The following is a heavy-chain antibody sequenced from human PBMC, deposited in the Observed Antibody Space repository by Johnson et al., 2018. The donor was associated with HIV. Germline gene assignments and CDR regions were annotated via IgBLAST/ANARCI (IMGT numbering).Heavy chain of an antibody. CDR3: AREIGWSGEIIDAFDI. J-gene: IGHJ3*02. D-gene: IGHD3-10*01. Sequence: VQLVESGGGVVQPGRSLRLSCAASGLTVSSNYMSWVRQAPVMGLEWVSVIYSGGSTYYADSVKGRFTISRDNSKNSLYLQMNSLRAEDTAVYYCAREIGWSGEIIDAFDIWGQGTIVTVSS. V-gene: IGHV3-66*01. CDR1: GLTVSSNY. CDR2: IYSGGST.